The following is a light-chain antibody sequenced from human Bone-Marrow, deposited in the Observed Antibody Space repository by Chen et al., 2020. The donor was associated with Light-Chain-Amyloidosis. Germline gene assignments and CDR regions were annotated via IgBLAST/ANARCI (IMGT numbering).Light chain of an antibody. CDR3: HVWGDNSDHHV. J-gene: IGLJ2*01. Sequence: SYVLTQAPSVSAAPGQTATIFCGGNDIGRKRLHWYQQRPGQAPVLIVYDDTDRPTGIPARFSGSNSGSTATLTISRVEAGDEADYCCHVWGDNSDHHVFGGGTKLTVL. CDR1: DIGRKR. CDR2: DDT. V-gene: IGLV3-21*02.